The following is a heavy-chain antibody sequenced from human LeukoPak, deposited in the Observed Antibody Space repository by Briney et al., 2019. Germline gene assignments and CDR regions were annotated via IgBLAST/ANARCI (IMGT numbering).Heavy chain of an antibody. CDR2: ISGSGDRT. J-gene: IGHJ3*02. CDR3: AKVELATVVRGAFDI. V-gene: IGHV3-23*01. Sequence: PGESLRLSCAASGFTFSSYAMTWVRQTPGKGLEWVSVISGSGDRTYYADSLKGRFTISRDNSKNTLYLQMNSLSTEDTAVYYCAKVELATVVRGAFDIWGQGTMVTVSS. D-gene: IGHD4-23*01. CDR1: GFTFSSYA.